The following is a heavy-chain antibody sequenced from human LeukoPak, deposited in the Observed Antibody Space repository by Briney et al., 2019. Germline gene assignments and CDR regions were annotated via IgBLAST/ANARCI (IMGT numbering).Heavy chain of an antibody. CDR2: IYYSGST. CDR1: GGSISNSDYY. V-gene: IGHV4-39*01. CDR3: ARIRFNGYDSYYFES. Sequence: SETLSLTCTVSGGSISNSDYYWGWIRQPPGKGPEWIGTIYYSGSTYYNPSLKSRVTISVDTSKNEFSLKLSSVTAADTAVYYCARIRFNGYDSYYFESWGQGTLVTVSS. J-gene: IGHJ4*02. D-gene: IGHD5-12*01.